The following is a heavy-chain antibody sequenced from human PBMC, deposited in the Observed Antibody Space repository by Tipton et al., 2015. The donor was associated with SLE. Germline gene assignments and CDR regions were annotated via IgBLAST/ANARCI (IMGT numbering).Heavy chain of an antibody. CDR1: GGSFSGYY. V-gene: IGHV4-39*07. CDR3: ARQRGYNYGLYNWFDP. CDR2: MYYRGST. D-gene: IGHD3/OR15-3a*01. J-gene: IGHJ5*02. Sequence: TLSLTCIVDGGSFSGYYWSWIRQSSGKGLEWIGSMYYRGSTYYNPSLESRVTMSLDTSKNQFSLKLNSVTAADTAVYYCARQRGYNYGLYNWFDPWGQGTLVTVSS.